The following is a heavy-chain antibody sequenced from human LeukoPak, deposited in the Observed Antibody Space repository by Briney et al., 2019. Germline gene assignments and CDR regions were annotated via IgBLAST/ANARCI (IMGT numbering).Heavy chain of an antibody. J-gene: IGHJ5*02. Sequence: PSETLSLTCTVSGGSISSYYWSWIRQPAGKGLEWIGRIYTSGSTYYNPSLKSRVTISVDTSKNQFSLKLSSVTAADTAVYYCARDHYDILTGYSVDPWGQGTLVTVSS. V-gene: IGHV4-4*07. CDR2: IYTSGST. D-gene: IGHD3-9*01. CDR1: GGSISSYY. CDR3: ARDHYDILTGYSVDP.